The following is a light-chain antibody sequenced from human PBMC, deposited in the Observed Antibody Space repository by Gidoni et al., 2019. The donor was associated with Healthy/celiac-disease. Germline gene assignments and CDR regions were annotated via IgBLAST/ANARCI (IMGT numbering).Light chain of an antibody. CDR3: QQYGSSPRT. V-gene: IGKV3D-20*01. CDR1: QRVSSSY. Sequence: IVLTQSPATLSLSPGERATLSGGASQRVSSSYLAWYQQKPGLAPRLLIYDASSRATGIPDRFSGSGSGTDFTLTISRLEPEDFAVYYCQQYGSSPRTFGPGTKVDIK. CDR2: DAS. J-gene: IGKJ3*01.